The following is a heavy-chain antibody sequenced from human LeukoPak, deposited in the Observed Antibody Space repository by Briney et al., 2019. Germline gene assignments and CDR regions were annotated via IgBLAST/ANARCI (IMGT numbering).Heavy chain of an antibody. CDR3: TTGIRGD. J-gene: IGHJ4*02. D-gene: IGHD3-10*01. Sequence: GGSLRLSCSASCLTVTIAWMNWVRQAPGEGLDWIGGIASKTDGGATDYAAPVKGRFTISRDDSKNTLNLQMNSLKTEDTAVYYCTTGIRGDWGQGTLVTVSS. CDR1: CLTVTIAW. CDR2: IASKTDGGAT. V-gene: IGHV3-15*07.